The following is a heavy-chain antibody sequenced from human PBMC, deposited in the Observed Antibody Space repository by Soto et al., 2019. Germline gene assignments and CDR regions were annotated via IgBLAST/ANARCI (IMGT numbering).Heavy chain of an antibody. D-gene: IGHD2-2*01. CDR2: IYYSGST. J-gene: IGHJ6*02. Sequence: PSETLSLSCTVSGGSVSSGGDYGSWIRQPPGKGLEWIGYIYYSGSTNYNPSLKSRVTISVDTSKNQFSLKLSSVTAADTAVYYCARGPHDIVVVPAAMPGDYYGMDVWGQGTTVTVSS. CDR1: GGSVSSGGDY. V-gene: IGHV4-61*08. CDR3: ARGPHDIVVVPAAMPGDYYGMDV.